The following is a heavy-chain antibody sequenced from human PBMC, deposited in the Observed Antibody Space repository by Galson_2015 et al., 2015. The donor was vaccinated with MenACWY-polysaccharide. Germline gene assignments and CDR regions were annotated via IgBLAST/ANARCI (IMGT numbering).Heavy chain of an antibody. J-gene: IGHJ6*02. CDR1: GFSLGAWY. CDR3: ARGHYGLDV. Sequence: SLRLSCAASGFSLGAWYMSWIRQAPGKGLEWLSYISKSGDSIYYGDPVKGRFAISWDNAKNSLYLQLNSLEVEDTAIYYCARGHYGLDVWGQGTTVTVSS. CDR2: ISKSGDSI. V-gene: IGHV3-11*01.